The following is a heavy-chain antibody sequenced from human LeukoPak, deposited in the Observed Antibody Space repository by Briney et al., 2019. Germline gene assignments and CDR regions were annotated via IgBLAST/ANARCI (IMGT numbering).Heavy chain of an antibody. CDR1: GFTFSTSG. D-gene: IGHD6-13*01. CDR2: ISSSSSTI. Sequence: GGSLRLSCAASGFTFSTSGMNWVRQAPGKGLEWVSYISSSSSTIYYADSVKGRFTISRNNAKNSMYLQMNSLRAEDTAVYYCARGTAAVYFDHWGQGILVTVSS. V-gene: IGHV3-48*04. J-gene: IGHJ4*02. CDR3: ARGTAAVYFDH.